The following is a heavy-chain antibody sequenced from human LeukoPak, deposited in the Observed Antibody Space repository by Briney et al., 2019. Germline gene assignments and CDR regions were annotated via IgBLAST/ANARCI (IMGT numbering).Heavy chain of an antibody. D-gene: IGHD2-2*01. Sequence: PGGSLRLSCAASGFTFSSYAMSWVRKAPGKGLEWVSAISGSGGSTYYADYVKSRFTISRDNSKNTLYLQMNSLRAEDTAVYYCAKDISSVVVPADQTDYWGQGTLVTVSS. J-gene: IGHJ4*02. CDR1: GFTFSSYA. V-gene: IGHV3-23*01. CDR2: ISGSGGST. CDR3: AKDISSVVVPADQTDY.